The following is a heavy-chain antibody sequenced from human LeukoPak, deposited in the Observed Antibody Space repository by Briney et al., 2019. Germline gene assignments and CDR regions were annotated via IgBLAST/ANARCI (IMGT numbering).Heavy chain of an antibody. CDR3: ARDPERYSYGHGFDY. J-gene: IGHJ4*02. CDR2: ISSSSSTI. Sequence: GGSLRLSCSASGFTFSSYSMNWVRQAPGKGLEWVSYISSSSSTIYYADSVKGRFTISRDNAKNSLYLQMNSLRDEDTAVYYCARDPERYSYGHGFDYWGQGTLVTVSS. D-gene: IGHD5-18*01. V-gene: IGHV3-48*02. CDR1: GFTFSSYS.